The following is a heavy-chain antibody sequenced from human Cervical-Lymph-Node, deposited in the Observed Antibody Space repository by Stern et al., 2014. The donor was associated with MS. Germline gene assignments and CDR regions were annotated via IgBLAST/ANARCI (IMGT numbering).Heavy chain of an antibody. Sequence: VQLVESGGGLVKPGGSLRLSCVASGFFSNSYMSWIRQAPGKGLEWISYISSSGRAIYYADSVKGRFTSSRDNAKRSLHLQMDSLRAEDTAVYYCATGVYGELESWGQGTLVSVSS. V-gene: IGHV3-11*01. D-gene: IGHD2-8*01. J-gene: IGHJ4*02. CDR2: ISSSGRAI. CDR1: GFFSNSY. CDR3: ATGVYGELES.